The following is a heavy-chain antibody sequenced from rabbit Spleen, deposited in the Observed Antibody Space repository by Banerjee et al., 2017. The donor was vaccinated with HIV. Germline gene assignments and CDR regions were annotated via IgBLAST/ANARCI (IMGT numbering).Heavy chain of an antibody. CDR3: ARVGGVGVYGYATL. J-gene: IGHJ6*01. Sequence: QEQLEESGGGLVQPEAFLTLTCTASGFSFSSNYYMCWVRQAPGKGLEWIACIYAGSSGSTYYASWAKGRFTISKASSTAVTLQMTSLTAEDTATYFCARVGGVGVYGYATLWGQGTLVTVS. V-gene: IGHV1S45*01. D-gene: IGHD6-1*01. CDR2: IYAGSSGST. CDR1: GFSFSSNYY.